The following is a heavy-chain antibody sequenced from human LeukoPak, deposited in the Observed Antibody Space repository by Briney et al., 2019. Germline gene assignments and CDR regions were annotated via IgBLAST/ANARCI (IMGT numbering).Heavy chain of an antibody. J-gene: IGHJ3*02. D-gene: IGHD4-11*01. Sequence: PSETLSLTCTVSGDSVSSSYWSWIRQPPGKGLEWIGYIFYSGGTNYNPSLKSRVTISVDTSKNQFSLKLTSVTAADTAVYYCAREYGNYVDAFDIWGRGTMVTVSS. CDR1: GDSVSSSY. V-gene: IGHV4-59*02. CDR3: AREYGNYVDAFDI. CDR2: IFYSGGT.